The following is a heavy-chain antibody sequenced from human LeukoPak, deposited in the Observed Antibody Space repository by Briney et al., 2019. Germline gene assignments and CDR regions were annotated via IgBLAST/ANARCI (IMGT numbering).Heavy chain of an antibody. CDR1: GCTFTGYY. D-gene: IGHD1-26*01. Sequence: ASVKVSCKASGCTFTGYYMHWVRQAPGQGLEWVGRINPNSGGTNYAQNFQGRVTMTRDTSISTGYTELSSLRSDDTAVYYCASIGSGSYYGGYDYWGQGALVTVSS. J-gene: IGHJ4*02. V-gene: IGHV1-2*06. CDR3: ASIGSGSYYGGYDY. CDR2: INPNSGGT.